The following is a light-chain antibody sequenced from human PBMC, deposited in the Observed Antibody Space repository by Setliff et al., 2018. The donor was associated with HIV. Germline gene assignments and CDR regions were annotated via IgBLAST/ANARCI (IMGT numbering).Light chain of an antibody. V-gene: IGLV2-14*01. Sequence: QSALTQPASVSGSPGQSITISCTGSSSDVGGYDYVSWYQQYPGKAPKLLIFDVSHRRSGISNRFSGSKSDNTASLTISALQPEDEADYYCCSYTTSNNGVVFGGGTTVTVL. CDR1: SSDVGGYDY. CDR3: CSYTTSNNGVV. J-gene: IGLJ2*01. CDR2: DVS.